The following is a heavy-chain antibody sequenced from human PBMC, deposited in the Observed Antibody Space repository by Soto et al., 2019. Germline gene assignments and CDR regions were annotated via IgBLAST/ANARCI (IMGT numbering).Heavy chain of an antibody. V-gene: IGHV1-69*12. Sequence: QVQLMQSGAEVKKPGSSVKVSCKASGGTFSTSAISWVRQAPGEGLEWVGVIMPVFATPDYAQKLQRRVTISADESTTTAYLELTILKPDETAVYYCSRDKDRQQLGGNYYCILDVWGQGTASTVSS. J-gene: IGHJ6*02. CDR3: SRDKDRQQLGGNYYCILDV. CDR2: IMPVFATP. CDR1: GGTFSTSA. D-gene: IGHD3-3*02.